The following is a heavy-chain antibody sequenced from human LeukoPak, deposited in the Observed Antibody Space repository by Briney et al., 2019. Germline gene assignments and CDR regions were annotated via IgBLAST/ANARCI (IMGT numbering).Heavy chain of an antibody. Sequence: GASVKVSCKASGYTFTSYGISWVRQAPGQGLEWMGWISAYNGNTNYAQKLQGRVTMTTDTSTSTAYMELRSLRSDDTAVYYCAGVPKYQRSSNAFDIWGQGTMVTVSS. V-gene: IGHV1-18*01. D-gene: IGHD6-25*01. CDR3: AGVPKYQRSSNAFDI. CDR1: GYTFTSYG. J-gene: IGHJ3*02. CDR2: ISAYNGNT.